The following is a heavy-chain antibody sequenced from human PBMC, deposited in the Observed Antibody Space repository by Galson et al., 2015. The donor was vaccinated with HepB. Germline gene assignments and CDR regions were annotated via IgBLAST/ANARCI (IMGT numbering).Heavy chain of an antibody. CDR3: ARQRAPSWYYDFWCGESPRGAFDI. D-gene: IGHD3-3*01. Sequence: SVQVSCKASGYTFTSYDINWVRQATGQGLEWMGWMNPNRGNTGYAQKFQGRVTMTRNTSISTAYMELSSLRSEDTAVDYCARQRAPSWYYDFWCGESPRGAFDIWGQGTMVTVSS. CDR1: GYTFTSYD. J-gene: IGHJ3*02. CDR2: MNPNRGNT. V-gene: IGHV1-8*01.